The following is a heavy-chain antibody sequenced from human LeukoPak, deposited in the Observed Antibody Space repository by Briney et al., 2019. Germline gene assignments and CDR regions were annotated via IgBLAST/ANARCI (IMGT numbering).Heavy chain of an antibody. D-gene: IGHD3-10*01. CDR3: AKEDGSGTYGAMVV. CDR2: ISGSGGNT. Sequence: GGSLRLSCAASGFTFSSYAMSCVRHAPGKGLEWVSSISGSGGNTYYTASVKGRFTISRDNSKNTLYLEMNSLRAEDTAVYYCAKEDGSGTYGAMVVWGQGTTVTVSS. V-gene: IGHV3-23*01. CDR1: GFTFSSYA. J-gene: IGHJ6*02.